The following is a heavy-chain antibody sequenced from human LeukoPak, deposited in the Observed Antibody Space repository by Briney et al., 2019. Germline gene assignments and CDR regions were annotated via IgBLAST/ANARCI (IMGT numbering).Heavy chain of an antibody. CDR1: GGSISSHY. Sequence: SETLSLTCTVSGGSISSHYWSWIRQPPGKGLEWIGYIYYSGSTNYNPSLKSRVTISVDTSKNQFSLKLSSVTAADTAVYYCARDSLSYDSSGYYRNFDCWGQGTLVTVSS. J-gene: IGHJ4*02. D-gene: IGHD3-22*01. CDR3: ARDSLSYDSSGYYRNFDC. CDR2: IYYSGST. V-gene: IGHV4-59*11.